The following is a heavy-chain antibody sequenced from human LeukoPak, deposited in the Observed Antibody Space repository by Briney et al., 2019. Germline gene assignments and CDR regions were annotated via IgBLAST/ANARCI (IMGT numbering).Heavy chain of an antibody. CDR3: AWVGQGDGYNPFDY. V-gene: IGHV1-69*05. Sequence: SVKVSCKASGGTFSSYAISWVRQAPGQGLEWMGGIIPIFGTANYAQKFQGRVTITTDESTSTAYMELSSLRSEDTAVYYCAWVGQGDGYNPFDYWGQGTLVTVSS. J-gene: IGHJ4*02. CDR2: IIPIFGTA. D-gene: IGHD5-24*01. CDR1: GGTFSSYA.